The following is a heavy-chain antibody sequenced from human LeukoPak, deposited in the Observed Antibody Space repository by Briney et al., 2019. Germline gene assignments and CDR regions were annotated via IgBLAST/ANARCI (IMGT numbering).Heavy chain of an antibody. CDR2: VKGDGVTT. CDR3: VRDTGSGWDFDY. D-gene: IGHD6-19*01. J-gene: IGHJ4*02. Sequence: GRSLRLSCAASGFTFNAYAIQWVRQAPGKGLEWVSLVKGDGVTTDYANSVKGRFTVSRDNSKNSLYLQMSNLRTEDTALYYCVRDTGSGWDFDYWGQGTLVTVSS. CDR1: GFTFNAYA. V-gene: IGHV3-43*02.